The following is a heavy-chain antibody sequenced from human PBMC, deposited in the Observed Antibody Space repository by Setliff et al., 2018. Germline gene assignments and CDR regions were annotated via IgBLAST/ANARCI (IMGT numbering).Heavy chain of an antibody. CDR1: GYSISSGYY. Sequence: PSETLSLTCAVSGYSISSGYYWGWIRQPPGKGLEWIGIIYHSGSTNYNPSLKSRVTISVDTSKNQFSLKLSSVTAADTAVYYCARLRSSVRALQPFDYWGQGTLVTVSS. V-gene: IGHV4-38-2*01. CDR2: IYHSGST. D-gene: IGHD3-10*01. CDR3: ARLRSSVRALQPFDY. J-gene: IGHJ4*02.